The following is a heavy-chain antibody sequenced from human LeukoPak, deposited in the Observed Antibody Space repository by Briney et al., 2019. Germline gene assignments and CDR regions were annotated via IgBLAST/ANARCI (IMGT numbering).Heavy chain of an antibody. D-gene: IGHD3-10*01. CDR2: INPNSGGT. V-gene: IGHV1-2*02. Sequence: ASVKVSCKASGYTFTGYYMHWVRQAPGQGLEWMGWINPNSGGTNYAQKFQGRVTMTRDTSISTAYMELSRLRSDDTAVYYCARVRDYYGSGSYMVLDYWAREPWSPSPQ. J-gene: IGHJ4*02. CDR1: GYTFTGYY. CDR3: ARVRDYYGSGSYMVLDY.